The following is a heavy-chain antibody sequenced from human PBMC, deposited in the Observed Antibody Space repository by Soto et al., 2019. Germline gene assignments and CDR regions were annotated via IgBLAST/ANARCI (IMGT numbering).Heavy chain of an antibody. V-gene: IGHV4-31*03. CDR1: GGSISSGGYY. D-gene: IGHD3-10*01. CDR2: IYYSGST. Sequence: SETLSLTCTVSGGSISSGGYYWSWIRQHPGKGLEWIGYIYYSGSTYYNPSLKSRVTISVDTSKNQFSLKLSSVTAADTAVYYCARAGFGELFLYYYYGMDVWGQGTTVTVSS. CDR3: ARAGFGELFLYYYYGMDV. J-gene: IGHJ6*02.